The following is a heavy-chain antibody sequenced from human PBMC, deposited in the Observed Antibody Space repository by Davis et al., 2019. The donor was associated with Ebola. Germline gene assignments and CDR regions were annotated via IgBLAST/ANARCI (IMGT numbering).Heavy chain of an antibody. CDR3: ARLYGYYYDSSGYRQINAFDI. Sequence: SETLSLTCTVSVGSISSSSYYWGWIRQPPGKGLEWIGSIYYSGSTYYNPSLKSRVTISVDTSKNQFSLKLSSVTAADTAVYYCARLYGYYYDSSGYRQINAFDIWGQGTMVTVSS. CDR1: VGSISSSSYY. J-gene: IGHJ3*02. V-gene: IGHV4-39*01. CDR2: IYYSGST. D-gene: IGHD3-22*01.